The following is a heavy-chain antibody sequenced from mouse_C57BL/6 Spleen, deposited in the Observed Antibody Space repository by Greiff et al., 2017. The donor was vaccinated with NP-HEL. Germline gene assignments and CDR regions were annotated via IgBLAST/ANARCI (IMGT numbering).Heavy chain of an antibody. J-gene: IGHJ1*03. CDR3: ARSAYYDYDWYFDV. V-gene: IGHV1-82*01. CDR2: IYPGDGDT. D-gene: IGHD2-4*01. CDR1: GYAFSSSW. Sequence: VHLVESGPELVKPGASVKISCKASGYAFSSSWMNWVKQRPGKGLEWIGRIYPGDGDTNYNGKFKGKATLTADKSSSTAYMQLSSLTSEDSAVYFCARSAYYDYDWYFDVWGTGTTVTVSS.